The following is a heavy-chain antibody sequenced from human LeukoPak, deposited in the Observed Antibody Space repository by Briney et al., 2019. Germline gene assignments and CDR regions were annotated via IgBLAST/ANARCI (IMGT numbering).Heavy chain of an antibody. Sequence: SETLSLTXTVSGGSISSYYWVWIRQPAGKELEWIGRIYTSGNTNYNPSLKSRVTMSVDTSKNQFSLKLNSVTAADTAVYYCAKIFPGSWIDPWGQGTLVTVSS. D-gene: IGHD2-21*01. J-gene: IGHJ5*02. CDR2: IYTSGNT. CDR1: GGSISSYY. V-gene: IGHV4-4*07. CDR3: AKIFPGSWIDP.